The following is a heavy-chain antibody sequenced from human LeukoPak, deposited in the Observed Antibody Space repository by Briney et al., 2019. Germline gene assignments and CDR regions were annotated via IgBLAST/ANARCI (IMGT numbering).Heavy chain of an antibody. CDR3: ARVISDGVYYYYYMDV. CDR1: GGSISSYY. CDR2: IYTRGST. Sequence: SETLSLTCTVSGGSISSYYWSWIPQPTGKGLEWIGRIYTRGSTNYNPSLKSRVTMSVDTSKNQFSLKLSSVTAADTAVYYCARVISDGVYYYYYMDVWGKGTTVTVSS. V-gene: IGHV4-4*07. D-gene: IGHD3/OR15-3a*01. J-gene: IGHJ6*03.